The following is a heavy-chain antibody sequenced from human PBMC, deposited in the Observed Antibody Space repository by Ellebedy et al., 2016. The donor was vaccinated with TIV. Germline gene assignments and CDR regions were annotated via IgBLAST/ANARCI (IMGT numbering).Heavy chain of an antibody. CDR2: ISGSGGGT. Sequence: PGGSLRLSCVGSGFTFSTYAMSWVRQAPGRGLEWVSTISGSGGGTYYTDSVKGRFTISRDNSKNTLYLQMNSLRAGDTAIYYCARLRYFGSGSYSDYWGQGTLVTVSS. J-gene: IGHJ4*02. CDR3: ARLRYFGSGSYSDY. CDR1: GFTFSTYA. D-gene: IGHD3-10*01. V-gene: IGHV3-23*01.